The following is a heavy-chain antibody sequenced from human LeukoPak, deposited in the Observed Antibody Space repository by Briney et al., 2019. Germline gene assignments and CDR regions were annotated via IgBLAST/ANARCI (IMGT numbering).Heavy chain of an antibody. Sequence: SQTLSLTCAVSGGSISSGGYYGSWIRQPPGKGLEWIGYIYHSGSTYYNPSLKSRITISVDKSKNQFSLKLRSATAPDTAWYYCARYLRGENGLGYWGQGTLVTVSS. CDR1: GGSISSGGYY. D-gene: IGHD3-10*02. V-gene: IGHV4-30-2*01. CDR2: IYHSGST. CDR3: ARYLRGENGLGY. J-gene: IGHJ4*02.